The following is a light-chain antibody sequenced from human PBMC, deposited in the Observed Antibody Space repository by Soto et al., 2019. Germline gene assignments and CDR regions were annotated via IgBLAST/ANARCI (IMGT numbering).Light chain of an antibody. CDR3: SSYAGSNNYV. Sequence: QSVLTQPPSASGSPGQSVTISCTGTSSDVGSYNYVSWYQQHPGRPPKLMIYEVSKRPLGVPDHFSGSKSGNTASLTVSGLQAEDEADYYCSSYAGSNNYVFGPGTKLTVL. J-gene: IGLJ1*01. V-gene: IGLV2-8*01. CDR2: EVS. CDR1: SSDVGSYNY.